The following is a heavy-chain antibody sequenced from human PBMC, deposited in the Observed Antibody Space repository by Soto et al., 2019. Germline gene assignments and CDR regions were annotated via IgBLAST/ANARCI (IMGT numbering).Heavy chain of an antibody. J-gene: IGHJ2*01. V-gene: IGHV4-31*03. Sequence: QVQLQESGPGLVKPSQTLSLTCTVSGGSITTGGYYWSWIRQLPGKGLEWIGYIYYSGSTYYNPSLKSRIILSPDTSRNPFPLSLNSVTAADTAVYYCARLYSGSGSYYWYFALWGRGTLVTVSS. D-gene: IGHD3-10*01. CDR2: IYYSGST. CDR1: GGSITTGGYY. CDR3: ARLYSGSGSYYWYFAL.